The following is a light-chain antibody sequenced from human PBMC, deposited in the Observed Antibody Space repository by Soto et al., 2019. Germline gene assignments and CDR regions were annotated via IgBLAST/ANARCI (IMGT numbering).Light chain of an antibody. CDR2: AAS. V-gene: IGKV1-39*01. Sequence: DIQVTQSPSSLSASGGDTVPIPSLTGQNIISHLCWYDHKPGSAPRLLIYAASIMQSGVPPRFSGSGSGTDFTLTINSLQPEDFGTYYCQQNYNIPITFGPGTRLEIK. J-gene: IGKJ5*01. CDR1: QNIISH. CDR3: QQNYNIPIT.